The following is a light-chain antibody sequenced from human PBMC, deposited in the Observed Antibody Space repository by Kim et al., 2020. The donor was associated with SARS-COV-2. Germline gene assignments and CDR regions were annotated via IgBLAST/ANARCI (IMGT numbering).Light chain of an antibody. CDR2: AAS. V-gene: IGKV1-27*01. Sequence: VCVGDRGTITGRARQGITDALAWYQQKPGKSPQLLFYAASALQSGVPSRGSGGGAVTDFTLTISSLQTVDVATYYCQKYNRAAWTFVQRTKGEI. CDR3: QKYNRAAWT. J-gene: IGKJ1*01. CDR1: QGITDA.